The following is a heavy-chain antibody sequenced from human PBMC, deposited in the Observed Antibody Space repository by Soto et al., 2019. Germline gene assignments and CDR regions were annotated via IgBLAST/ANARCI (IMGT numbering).Heavy chain of an antibody. J-gene: IGHJ4*02. Sequence: SLRLSCAASGFTFSSYAMSWVRQAPGKGLEWVSAISGSGGSTYYADSVKGRSTISRDNSKNTLYLQMNSLRAEDTAVYYCAKKAGDGYNPYFDYWGQGTLVTVS. CDR3: AKKAGDGYNPYFDY. CDR2: ISGSGGST. V-gene: IGHV3-23*01. D-gene: IGHD5-12*01. CDR1: GFTFSSYA.